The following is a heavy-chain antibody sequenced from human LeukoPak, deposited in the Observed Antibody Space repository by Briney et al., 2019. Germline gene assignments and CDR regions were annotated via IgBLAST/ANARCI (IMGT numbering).Heavy chain of an antibody. Sequence: KPSETLSLTCTVSGGSISSSSYYWGWIRQPPGKGLEWIGSIYYSGSTYYNPSLKSRVTISVDTSKNQFSLKLSSVTAADTAVYYCARVIAVAGTVDYWGQGTLVTVSS. V-gene: IGHV4-39*07. CDR2: IYYSGST. CDR1: GGSISSSSYY. D-gene: IGHD6-19*01. J-gene: IGHJ4*02. CDR3: ARVIAVAGTVDY.